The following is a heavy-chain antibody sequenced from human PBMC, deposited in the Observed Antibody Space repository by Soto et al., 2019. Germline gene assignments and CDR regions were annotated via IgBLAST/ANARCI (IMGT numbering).Heavy chain of an antibody. J-gene: IGHJ6*02. CDR2: ISYDGSNK. CDR1: GFTFGSYA. Sequence: GGSLRLSCAASGFTFGSYAMHWVRQAPGKGLEWVAVISYDGSNKYYADSVKGRFTISRDNSKNTLYLQMNSLRAEDTAVYYCARDSQAAAGTESGMDVWGQGTTVTVSS. CDR3: ARDSQAAAGTESGMDV. V-gene: IGHV3-30-3*01. D-gene: IGHD6-13*01.